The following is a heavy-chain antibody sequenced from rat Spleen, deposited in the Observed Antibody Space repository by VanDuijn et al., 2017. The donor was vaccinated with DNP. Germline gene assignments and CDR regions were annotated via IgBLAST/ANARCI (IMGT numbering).Heavy chain of an antibody. J-gene: IGHJ2*01. CDR2: IHFSGST. CDR3: ARLGYNNYFDY. V-gene: IGHV3-1*01. Sequence: EVQLQGSGPGLVKPSQSLSLTCSVTGYSITSNYWGWIRKFPGDEMEWIGHIHFSGSTNYNPSLKSRISITRDTSKNQFFLQLNSVTTEDTATYYCARLGYNNYFDYWGQGVMVTVSS. CDR1: GYSITSNY. D-gene: IGHD1-10*01.